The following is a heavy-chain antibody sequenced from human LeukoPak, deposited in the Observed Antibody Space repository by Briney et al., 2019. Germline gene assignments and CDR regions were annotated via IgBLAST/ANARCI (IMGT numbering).Heavy chain of an antibody. CDR2: ISAYNGNT. J-gene: IGHJ4*02. CDR3: ARDHYDFWSGYYYYFDY. CDR1: GYTFTSYG. V-gene: IGHV1-18*01. D-gene: IGHD3-3*01. Sequence: ASVKVSCKASGYTFTSYGISWVRQAPGQGLEWMGWISAYNGNTNYAQKLQGRVTMTTDTSTSTAYMEPRSLRSDDTAVYYCARDHYDFWSGYYYYFDYWGQGTLVTVSS.